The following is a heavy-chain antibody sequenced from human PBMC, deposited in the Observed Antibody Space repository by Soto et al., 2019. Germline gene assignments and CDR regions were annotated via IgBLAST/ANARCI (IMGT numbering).Heavy chain of an antibody. V-gene: IGHV3-13*01. D-gene: IGHD6-19*01. Sequence: PGGSLRLSCAASGFTLSTYDMHWVRQATEKGLEWASGLSNAGDTYYPGSEKGRYTNYRKNTKNSLYLQINSQQDEDKTDNKCKREPSVPGTWYFDLWGQGTLVTVSS. CDR1: GFTLSTYD. CDR3: KREPSVPGTWYFDL. J-gene: IGHJ2*01. CDR2: LSNAGDT.